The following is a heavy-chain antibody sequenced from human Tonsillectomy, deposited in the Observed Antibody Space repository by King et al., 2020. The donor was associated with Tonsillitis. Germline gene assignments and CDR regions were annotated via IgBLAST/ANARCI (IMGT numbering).Heavy chain of an antibody. CDR1: GFTISNYA. Sequence: DVQLVESGGGLVQPGGSLRLSCAASGFTISNYAMSWVRQAPGKGLEWVSVVYGAGSTTYYADSVKGRFTISRDNSKNTLYLQMNSLRAEDTAVYYCARSLDCSGSYTNGSPWGQGTLVTVSS. CDR2: VYGAGSTT. CDR3: ARSLDCSGSYTNGSP. J-gene: IGHJ4*02. V-gene: IGHV3-23*03. D-gene: IGHD3-10*02.